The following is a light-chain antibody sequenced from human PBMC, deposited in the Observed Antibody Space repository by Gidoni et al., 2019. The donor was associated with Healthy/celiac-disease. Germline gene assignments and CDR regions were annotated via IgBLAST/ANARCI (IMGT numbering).Light chain of an antibody. V-gene: IGLV1-40*01. CDR2: ANR. J-gene: IGLJ2*01. Sequence: QSVLTQPPSVSGAPGQRVTISCTGRSSNIGAGYNVHWYQQLPGTAPKLLIYANRDRPSGVPDRFSGSKSGTSASLAITGLQAEDESDYYCQSYDSSLSGYVVFGGGTKLTVL. CDR1: SSNIGAGYN. CDR3: QSYDSSLSGYVV.